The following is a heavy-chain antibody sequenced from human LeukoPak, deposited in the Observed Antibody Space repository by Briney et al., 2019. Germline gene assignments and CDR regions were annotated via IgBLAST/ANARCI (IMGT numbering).Heavy chain of an antibody. CDR3: VRDWDHFDFDS. J-gene: IGHJ5*01. V-gene: IGHV3-74*01. D-gene: IGHD1-26*01. CDR2: IKGDGSHT. Sequence: GRSLRLSCAASGFTFSSYGMHWVRQAPGKGLVWVSRIKGDGSHTVYADSVKGRFTISRDNAKNTLYLQMKSLRDEDTAVYYCVRDWDHFDFDSWGQGTLVTVSS. CDR1: GFTFSSYG.